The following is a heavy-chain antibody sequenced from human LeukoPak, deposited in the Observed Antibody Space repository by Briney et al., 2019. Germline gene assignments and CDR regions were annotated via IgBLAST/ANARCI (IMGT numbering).Heavy chain of an antibody. CDR2: ISSSGSTI. CDR1: GFTFSSYE. D-gene: IGHD6-13*01. J-gene: IGHJ4*02. V-gene: IGHV3-48*03. CDR3: ARGAAAGYFDY. Sequence: GGSLRLSCAASGFTFSSYEMNWVRQAPGKGLEWVSYISSSGSTIYYADSVKGRFTISRDNAKNSLYLQMNSLRAEDTAVYYCARGAAAGYFDYWGQGTLVTVSS.